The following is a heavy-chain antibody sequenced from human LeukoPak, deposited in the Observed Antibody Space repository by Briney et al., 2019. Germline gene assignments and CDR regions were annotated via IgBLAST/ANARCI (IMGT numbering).Heavy chain of an antibody. CDR2: IYSGGST. V-gene: IGHV3-53*01. CDR3: ARALSYGSGSYPIH. Sequence: GGSLRLSCAASGFTFSSYWMSWVRQAPGRGLEWVSAIYSGGSTYYADSVKGRFIISRDNSKNTVYLEVNSLRAEDTAVYYCARALSYGSGSYPIHWGQGTLVTVSP. J-gene: IGHJ1*01. D-gene: IGHD3-10*01. CDR1: GFTFSSYW.